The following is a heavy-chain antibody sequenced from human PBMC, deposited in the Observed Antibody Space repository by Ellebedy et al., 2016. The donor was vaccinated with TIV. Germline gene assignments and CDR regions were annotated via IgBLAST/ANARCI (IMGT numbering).Heavy chain of an antibody. CDR2: IKEDGSVK. Sequence: GESLKISCAASGFTFSNYWMSWVRQGPGKGLEWVAIIKEDGSVKHYLDSVKGQFTISRDNARKSLFLQMNSLRGDDTAVYYCAGGGGWSFDLWGRGTLVTVSS. J-gene: IGHJ2*01. V-gene: IGHV3-7*01. CDR1: GFTFSNYW. D-gene: IGHD3-16*01. CDR3: AGGGGWSFDL.